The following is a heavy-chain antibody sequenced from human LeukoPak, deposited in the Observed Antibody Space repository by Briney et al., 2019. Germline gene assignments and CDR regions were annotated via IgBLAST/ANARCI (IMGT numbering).Heavy chain of an antibody. D-gene: IGHD3-16*01. CDR1: GGSFSGYY. V-gene: IGHV4-34*01. CDR3: ARGGGSPLDY. Sequence: PSETLSLTCAVYGGSFSGYYWSWIRQPPGKGLEWIGEINHSGSTNYNPSLKSRVTISVDTSKNQFSLKLSSVTAADTAVYYCARGGGSPLDYWGQGTLVTVPS. J-gene: IGHJ4*02. CDR2: INHSGST.